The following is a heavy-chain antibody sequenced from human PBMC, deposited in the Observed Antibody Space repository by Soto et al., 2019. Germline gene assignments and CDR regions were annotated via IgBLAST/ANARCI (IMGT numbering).Heavy chain of an antibody. V-gene: IGHV2-5*01. D-gene: IGHD5-12*01. J-gene: IGHJ6*02. CDR1: GFSVKTSGVG. CDR3: AHSRGYNGYEGPPLYETDL. Sequence: SGPTLVNPTQTLTLTCTCSGFSVKTSGVGVGWIRQPPGKTLEWLALIYWNDFKRYTPSLESRLTITKDTSKNQVVLSVTNVDPADTATYYCAHSRGYNGYEGPPLYETDLWGQGTPVPVSS. CDR2: IYWNDFK.